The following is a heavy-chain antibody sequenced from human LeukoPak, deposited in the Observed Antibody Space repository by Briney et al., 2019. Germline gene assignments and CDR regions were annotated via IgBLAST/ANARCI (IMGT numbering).Heavy chain of an antibody. J-gene: IGHJ4*02. V-gene: IGHV4-59*12. CDR3: ASRGSGSYYFDY. D-gene: IGHD3-10*01. Sequence: SETLSLTCTVSGGSISSYYWSWIRQPPGKGLEWIGNIYYSGSTYYNPSLKSRVTISVDTSKNQFSLKLSSVTAADTAVYYCASRGSGSYYFDYWGQGTLVTVSS. CDR2: IYYSGST. CDR1: GGSISSYY.